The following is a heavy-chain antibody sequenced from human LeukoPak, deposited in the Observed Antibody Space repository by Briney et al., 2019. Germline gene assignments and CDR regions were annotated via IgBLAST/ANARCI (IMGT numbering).Heavy chain of an antibody. D-gene: IGHD4-17*01. CDR1: GFTFSSYA. V-gene: IGHV3-30*04. Sequence: PGGSLRLSCAASGFTFSSYAMHWVRQAPGKGLEWVAVISYDGSNKYYADSVKGRFTISRDNSKNTLYLQMNSLRAEDTAVYYCARDDYGDYAFDYWGQGTLVTVSS. CDR3: ARDDYGDYAFDY. CDR2: ISYDGSNK. J-gene: IGHJ4*02.